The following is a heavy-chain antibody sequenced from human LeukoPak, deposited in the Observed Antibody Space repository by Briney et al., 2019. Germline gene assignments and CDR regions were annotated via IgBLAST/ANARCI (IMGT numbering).Heavy chain of an antibody. J-gene: IGHJ3*02. CDR1: GGSMSSYY. D-gene: IGHD5-24*01. V-gene: IGHV4-59*07. CDR2: IYYSGST. CDR3: AGRLWRRDGYNLSAFDI. Sequence: SDTLSLTRTVSGGSMSSYYWNWIRQPPGEGLEWLGYIYYSGSTNYNPSLKTRVPISVDTPKTQVSLKLSSVTAADTAVYYCAGRLWRRDGYNLSAFDIWGQGTMLTVSS.